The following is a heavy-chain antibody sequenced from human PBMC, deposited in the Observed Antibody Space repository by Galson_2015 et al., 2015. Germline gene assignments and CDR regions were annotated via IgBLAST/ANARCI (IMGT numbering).Heavy chain of an antibody. CDR2: TYYRSKWYN. Sequence: CAISGDSVSSNSAAWNWIRQSPSRGLERLGRTYYRSKWYNDYAVSVKSRITINPDTSKNQFSLQLNSVTPEDTAVYYCARGGYGCSSTSCYYLGSAFDIWGQGTMVTVSS. CDR3: ARGGYGCSSTSCYYLGSAFDI. V-gene: IGHV6-1*01. D-gene: IGHD2-2*01. CDR1: GDSVSSNSAA. J-gene: IGHJ3*02.